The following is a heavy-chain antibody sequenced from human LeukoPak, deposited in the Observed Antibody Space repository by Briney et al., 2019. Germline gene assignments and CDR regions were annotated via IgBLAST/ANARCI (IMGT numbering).Heavy chain of an antibody. CDR3: ARDTAMVLGVYYYYYMDV. CDR1: GFTFSSYE. Sequence: GGSLRLSCAASGFTFSSYEMNWVRQAPGKGLEWVSYISSSSSTIYYADSVKGRFTISRDNAKNSLYLQMNSLRAEDTAVYYCARDTAMVLGVYYYYYMDVWGKGTTVTVSS. D-gene: IGHD5-18*01. V-gene: IGHV3-48*01. CDR2: ISSSSSTI. J-gene: IGHJ6*03.